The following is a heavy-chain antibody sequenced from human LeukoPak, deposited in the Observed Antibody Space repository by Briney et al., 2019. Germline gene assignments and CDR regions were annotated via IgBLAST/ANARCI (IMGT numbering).Heavy chain of an antibody. J-gene: IGHJ4*02. CDR3: ARVCSYGYCELDY. CDR1: GYTFTGYY. CDR2: ISAYNGNT. V-gene: IGHV1-18*04. Sequence: ASVQVSCKASGYTFTGYYMHWVRQAPGQGLEWMGWISAYNGNTNYAQKLQGRVTMTTDTSTSTAYMELRSLRSDDTAVYYCARVCSYGYCELDYWGQGTLVTVSS. D-gene: IGHD5-18*01.